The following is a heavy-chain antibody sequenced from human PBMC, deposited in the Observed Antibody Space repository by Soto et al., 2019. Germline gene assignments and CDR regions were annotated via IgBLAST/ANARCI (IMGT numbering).Heavy chain of an antibody. Sequence: GGSLRLSCAASGFTFSSYAMSWVRQAPGKGLEWVSAISGSGGSTYYADSVKGRFTISRDNSKNTLYLQMNSLRAEDTAVYYCAKEIYYYDSSGHPFDYWGQGTLVTVSS. J-gene: IGHJ4*02. D-gene: IGHD3-22*01. CDR1: GFTFSSYA. V-gene: IGHV3-23*01. CDR3: AKEIYYYDSSGHPFDY. CDR2: ISGSGGST.